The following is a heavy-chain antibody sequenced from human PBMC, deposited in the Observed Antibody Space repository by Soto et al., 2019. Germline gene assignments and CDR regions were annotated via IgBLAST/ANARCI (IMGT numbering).Heavy chain of an antibody. CDR1: GGSISSYY. CDR3: ARERAIAAAGTRWFDP. D-gene: IGHD6-13*01. Sequence: ASETLSLTCTVSGGSISSYYWSWIRQPPGKGLEWIGYIYYSGSTNYNPSLKSRVTISVDTSKNQFSLKLSSVTAADTAVYYCARERAIAAAGTRWFDPWGQGTLVTVSS. V-gene: IGHV4-59*01. CDR2: IYYSGST. J-gene: IGHJ5*02.